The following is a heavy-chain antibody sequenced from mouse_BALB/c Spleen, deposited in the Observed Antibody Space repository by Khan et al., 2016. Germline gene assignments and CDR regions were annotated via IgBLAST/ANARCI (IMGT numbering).Heavy chain of an antibody. CDR3: TRDGYFDY. J-gene: IGHJ2*01. CDR2: ISLKSNNCAI. Sequence: EVKLEVSGGGLVQPGGSMKLSCVASGFTFSNYWMNWVRQSPEKGLEWVAEISLKSNNCAIYYAESVKGRFTISRDDSKSSVYLQMNNLRAEDTGIYYCTRDGYFDYWGQGTTLTVSS. V-gene: IGHV6-6*02. CDR1: GFTFSNYW. D-gene: IGHD2-3*01.